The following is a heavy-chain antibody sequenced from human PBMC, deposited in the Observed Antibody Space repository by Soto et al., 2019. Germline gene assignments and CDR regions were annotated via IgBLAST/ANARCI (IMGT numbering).Heavy chain of an antibody. D-gene: IGHD3-16*01. CDR2: ISHSGST. J-gene: IGHJ4*02. Sequence: SETLSLTCAVSGGSISSSNWWRWVRQPPGKGLEWIVEISHSGSTNYNPSLKSRVTISVDKSKNQSSLKLSSVTAADTAGYYCARVNPRFGGGAADCDYGVQGTLVTVSS. CDR3: ARVNPRFGGGAADCDY. V-gene: IGHV4-4*02. CDR1: GGSISSSNW.